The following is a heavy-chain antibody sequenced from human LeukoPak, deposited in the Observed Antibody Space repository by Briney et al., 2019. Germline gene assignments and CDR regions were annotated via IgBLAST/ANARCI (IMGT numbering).Heavy chain of an antibody. CDR2: ISSSSSYI. CDR1: GFTFSSYS. J-gene: IGHJ6*03. D-gene: IGHD6-19*01. CDR3: ARDKGWVGKGYYYYMDV. V-gene: IGHV3-21*01. Sequence: PGGSLRLSCAASGFTFSSYSMNWVRQAPGKGLEWVSSISSSSSYIYYADSVKGRFPISRDNAKNSLYLQMNSLRAEDTAVYYCARDKGWVGKGYYYYMDVWGKGTTVTVSS.